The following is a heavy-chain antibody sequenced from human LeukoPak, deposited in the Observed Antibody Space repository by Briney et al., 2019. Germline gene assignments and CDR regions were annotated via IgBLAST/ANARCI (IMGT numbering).Heavy chain of an antibody. D-gene: IGHD3-3*01. Sequence: GGSLRLSCAASGFTFSSYSMNWVRQAPGKGLEWVSYISSSSSTIYYADSVKGRFTISRDNAKNSLYLQMNHLRAEEPTVVSFERDRIKIRGVVSPFDHWGKGNVVTVSS. V-gene: IGHV3-48*01. CDR2: ISSSSSTI. CDR1: GFTFSSYS. J-gene: IGHJ4*02. CDR3: ERDRIKIRGVVSPFDH.